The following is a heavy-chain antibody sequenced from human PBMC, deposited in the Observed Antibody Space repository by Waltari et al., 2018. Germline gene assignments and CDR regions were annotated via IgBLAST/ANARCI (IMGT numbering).Heavy chain of an antibody. V-gene: IGHV4-34*01. CDR1: GGSFSGYY. D-gene: IGHD1-26*01. CDR3: ARGRGSYCPFDY. J-gene: IGHJ4*02. CDR2: INHSGST. Sequence: QVQLQQWGAGLLKPSETLSLTCAVYGGSFSGYYWSWTRQPPGKGLEWIGEINHSGSTNYNPSLKRRVTIAVDTSKNQFSLTLCSVTAADTAVYYCARGRGSYCPFDYWGQGTLVTVSS.